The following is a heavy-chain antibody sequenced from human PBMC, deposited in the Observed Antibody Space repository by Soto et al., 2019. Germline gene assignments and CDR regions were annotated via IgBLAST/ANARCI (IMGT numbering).Heavy chain of an antibody. V-gene: IGHV3-48*04. CDR3: ARGGNGYENWPPYYYYGMDV. J-gene: IGHJ6*02. D-gene: IGHD5-12*01. CDR2: ISGSGGAT. Sequence: GGSLRLSCAASGFTFSSYAMHWVRQAPGKGLEWVAHISGSGGATKYADSVKGRFSISKDNSKNTLYLQMNSLRAEDTAVYFWARGGNGYENWPPYYYYGMDVWGQGTTVTVSS. CDR1: GFTFSSYA.